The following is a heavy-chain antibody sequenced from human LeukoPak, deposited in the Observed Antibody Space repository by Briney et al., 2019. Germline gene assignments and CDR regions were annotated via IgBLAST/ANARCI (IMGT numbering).Heavy chain of an antibody. Sequence: GGSLRLSCAASGFTFSSYAMSWVRQAPGKGLEWVSAISGSGGSTYYADSVKGRFTISRDNSKNTLYLQMNSLRAEDTAVYYCAKRHAGSGRSRAIDYWGQGTLVTVSS. D-gene: IGHD6-19*01. CDR2: ISGSGGST. J-gene: IGHJ4*02. CDR3: AKRHAGSGRSRAIDY. V-gene: IGHV3-23*01. CDR1: GFTFSSYA.